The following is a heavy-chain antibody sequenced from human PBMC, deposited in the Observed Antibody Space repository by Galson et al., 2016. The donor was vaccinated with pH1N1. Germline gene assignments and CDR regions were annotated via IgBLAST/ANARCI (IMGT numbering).Heavy chain of an antibody. Sequence: PALVKPTQTLTLTCTFPGFSLKTSGVAVGWIRQPPGQALEWLALIFWDDDERYSPSLKSRLTITKDTSRNQVVLTVSNMDPVDTATYYWAHTTVGTPTTCSFEYWGQGTPVTVSS. CDR1: GFSLKTSGVA. V-gene: IGHV2-5*02. CDR2: IFWDDDE. CDR3: AHTTVGTPTTCSFEY. D-gene: IGHD2-15*01. J-gene: IGHJ4*02.